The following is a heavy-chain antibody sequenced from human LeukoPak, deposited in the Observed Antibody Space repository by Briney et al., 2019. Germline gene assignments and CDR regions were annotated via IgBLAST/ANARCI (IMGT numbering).Heavy chain of an antibody. CDR3: ARGRPHGNDY. V-gene: IGHV3-74*01. D-gene: IGHD4-23*01. CDR2: IASDGSST. CDR1: GFTFTSGW. J-gene: IGHJ4*02. Sequence: PGGSLTPSCQPSGFTFTSGWRNWFGQPPGKGLVWVSRIASDGSSTTYADSVKGRFSISRDNAKNTLYLQMNSLRVEDTAVYYCARGRPHGNDYWGQGTLVTVSS.